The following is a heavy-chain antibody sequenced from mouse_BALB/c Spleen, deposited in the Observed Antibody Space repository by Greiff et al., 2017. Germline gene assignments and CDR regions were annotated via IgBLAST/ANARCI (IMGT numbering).Heavy chain of an antibody. V-gene: IGHV1-5*01. J-gene: IGHJ2*01. Sequence: VQLQQSGTVLARPGASVKMSCKASGYTFTSYWMHWVKQRPGQGLEWIGAIYPGNSDTSYNQKFKGKAKLTAVTSTSTAYMELSSLTNEDSAVYYCTRHGYYGYFDYWGQGTTLTVSS. D-gene: IGHD2-3*01. CDR2: IYPGNSDT. CDR1: GYTFTSYW. CDR3: TRHGYYGYFDY.